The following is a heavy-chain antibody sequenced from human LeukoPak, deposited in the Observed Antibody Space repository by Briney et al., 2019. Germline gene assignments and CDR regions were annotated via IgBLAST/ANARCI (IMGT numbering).Heavy chain of an antibody. CDR2: IYHSGST. CDR3: TRAPPYGSGWSKGVLDY. V-gene: IGHV4-4*02. J-gene: IGHJ4*02. D-gene: IGHD6-19*01. CDR1: GGSISSSNW. Sequence: SETLSLTCAVSGGSISSSNWWSWVRQPPGKGLEWIGEIYHSGSTNYNPSLKSRVTISVDKSKNQFSLKMTSVTAADTAVYYCTRAPPYGSGWSKGVLDYWGQGTLVTVSS.